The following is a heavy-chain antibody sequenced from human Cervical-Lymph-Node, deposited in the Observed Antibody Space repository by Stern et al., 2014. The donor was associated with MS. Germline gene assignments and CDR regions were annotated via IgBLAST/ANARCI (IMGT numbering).Heavy chain of an antibody. CDR1: GFTFDDYA. V-gene: IGHV3-9*01. CDR2: ISWNSGDT. D-gene: IGHD3-3*01. Sequence: EVQLVESGGGLVQPGRSLRLSCAASGFTFDDYAMHWVRLVPGKGLEWVSSISWNSGDTDYAASVKGRYTVSRDNARNVLYLQMSTLRAEDTALYYCVKPRETYNFWSGSLGNWGQGTLVTVSS. CDR3: VKPRETYNFWSGSLGN. J-gene: IGHJ4*02.